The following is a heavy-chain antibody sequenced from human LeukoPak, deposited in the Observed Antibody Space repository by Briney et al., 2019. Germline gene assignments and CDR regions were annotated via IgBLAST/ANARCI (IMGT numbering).Heavy chain of an antibody. CDR1: GYSISSGYY. Sequence: PSETLSLTCAVSGYSISSGYYWGWIRQPPGKGLEWIGSIYHSGSTYYNPSLKSRVTISVDTSKNQFSLKLSSVTAADTAVYYCARRSYRYYCDYWGQGTLVTVSS. V-gene: IGHV4-38-2*01. CDR2: IYHSGST. D-gene: IGHD3-16*02. CDR3: ARRSYRYYCDY. J-gene: IGHJ4*02.